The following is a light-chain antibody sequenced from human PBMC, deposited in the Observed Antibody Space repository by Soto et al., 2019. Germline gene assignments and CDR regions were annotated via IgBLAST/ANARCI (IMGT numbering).Light chain of an antibody. CDR3: SSYAATSTLV. Sequence: QSALTQPASVSGSPGQSITMSCTGSSSDIGTYNFVSWYQQHAGKAPRLILYEVSNRHSGVSSRFSGSKSGNSASLTISGLQPEDEAHYFCSSYAATSTLVFGGGTKLTVL. CDR2: EVS. J-gene: IGLJ3*02. V-gene: IGLV2-14*01. CDR1: SSDIGTYNF.